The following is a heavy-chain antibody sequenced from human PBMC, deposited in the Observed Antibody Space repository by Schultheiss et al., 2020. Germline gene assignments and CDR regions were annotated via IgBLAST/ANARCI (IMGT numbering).Heavy chain of an antibody. D-gene: IGHD3-22*01. CDR2: INPNSGGT. CDR3: ARGANYYDSSGPFGY. J-gene: IGHJ4*02. CDR1: GYTFTSYG. Sequence: ASVKVSCKASGYTFTSYGISWVRQAPGQGLEWMGWINPNSGGTNYAQKFQGRVTMTRDTSISTAYMELSRLRSDDTAVYYCARGANYYDSSGPFGYWGQGTLVTVSS. V-gene: IGHV1-2*02.